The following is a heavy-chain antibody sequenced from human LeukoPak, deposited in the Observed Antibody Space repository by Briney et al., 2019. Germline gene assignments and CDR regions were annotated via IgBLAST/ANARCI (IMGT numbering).Heavy chain of an antibody. J-gene: IGHJ6*03. CDR2: ISSSSYI. D-gene: IGHD6-13*01. Sequence: GGSLRLSCAASGFTFSSYSMNWVRQAPGKGLEWVSSISSSSYIYYADSVKGRFTISRDNAKNSLYLQMNSLRAEDTAVYYCASAGYSSSYYYYYMDVWGKGTTVTVSS. CDR1: GFTFSSYS. CDR3: ASAGYSSSYYYYYMDV. V-gene: IGHV3-21*01.